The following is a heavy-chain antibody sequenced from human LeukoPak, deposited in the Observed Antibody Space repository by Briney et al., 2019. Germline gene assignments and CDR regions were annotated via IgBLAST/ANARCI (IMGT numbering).Heavy chain of an antibody. CDR1: GDSVSSNSVA. D-gene: IGHD2-8*01. J-gene: IGHJ6*02. CDR3: AKVRGLYGRGFYAMDV. CDR2: TCYRSKWYI. Sequence: SQTLSLTCAISGDSVSSNSVAWNWIRQSPSRGLEWLGRTCYRSKWYIDYAESVKSRIIINPDTSKNQFSLQLSSVTPEDTAVYYCAKVRGLYGRGFYAMDVWGQGTTVTVAS. V-gene: IGHV6-1*01.